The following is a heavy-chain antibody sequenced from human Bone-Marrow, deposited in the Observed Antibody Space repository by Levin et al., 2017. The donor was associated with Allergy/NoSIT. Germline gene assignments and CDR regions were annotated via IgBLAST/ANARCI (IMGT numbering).Heavy chain of an antibody. CDR3: ARGAVDKRGYSGYQSLEY. CDR1: GGDFRSYA. CDR2: IIPAVATA. D-gene: IGHD5-12*01. Sequence: KISCRASGGDFRSYAISWVRQAPGQGLEWMGGIIPAVATADYAPKFQGRVTISADESTSTAYMELRSLRSEDTAIYFCARGAVDKRGYSGYQSLEYWGQGTLVTVSS. J-gene: IGHJ4*02. V-gene: IGHV1-69*01.